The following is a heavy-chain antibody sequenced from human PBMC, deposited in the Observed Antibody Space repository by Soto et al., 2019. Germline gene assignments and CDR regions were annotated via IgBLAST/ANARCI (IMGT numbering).Heavy chain of an antibody. J-gene: IGHJ4*02. CDR1: GYSFISFW. CDR2: IYPSDSDN. D-gene: IGHD3-22*01. CDR3: ARYDSRGDYFDY. V-gene: IGHV5-51*03. Sequence: GESLKISCKGSGYSFISFWIGCVRQMPGKGLEWMGAIYPSDSDNRNSPSFQGQVTISADKSISTAFLHWSSLKASDTAMYYCARYDSRGDYFDYWGQGTLVTVSS.